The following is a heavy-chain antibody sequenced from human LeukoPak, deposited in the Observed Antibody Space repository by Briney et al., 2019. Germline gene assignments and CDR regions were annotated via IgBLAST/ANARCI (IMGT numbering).Heavy chain of an antibody. CDR3: AKDRSRWEEIFYFES. CDR2: ISASGHHT. D-gene: IGHD1-26*01. CDR1: GFTFSNYA. V-gene: IGHV3-23*01. Sequence: PGGPLRLSCAASGFTFSNYAMSWVPQTPGKGLEWVSEISASGHHTYYADSVNGRFTISRDYSNNMVDLQMNSLRADDTAVYYCAKDRSRWEEIFYFESWGQGTRATVSS. J-gene: IGHJ4*02.